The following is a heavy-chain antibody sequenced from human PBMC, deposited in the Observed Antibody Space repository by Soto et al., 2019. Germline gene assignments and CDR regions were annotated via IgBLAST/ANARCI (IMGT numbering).Heavy chain of an antibody. Sequence: GESLKISCKASGYSFTTYWIGWVRQMSGKGLEWMGIIYPSHSDTRYSPPFQGQATFSVDKSINTAYLQWSSLKASDSAMYYCARPGGDGRGYPPASEYGGQGTLVTVSS. J-gene: IGHJ4*02. CDR2: IYPSHSDT. V-gene: IGHV5-51*01. CDR1: GYSFTTYW. CDR3: ARPGGDGRGYPPASEY. D-gene: IGHD3-22*01.